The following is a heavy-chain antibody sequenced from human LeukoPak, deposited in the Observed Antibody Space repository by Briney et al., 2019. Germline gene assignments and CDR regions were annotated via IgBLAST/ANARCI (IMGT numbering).Heavy chain of an antibody. CDR2: IYYSGST. D-gene: IGHD6-6*01. J-gene: IGHJ4*02. CDR3: ARLALSSSVDY. CDR1: GGSISSSSYY. V-gene: IGHV4-39*01. Sequence: SETLSLTCTGSGGSISSSSYYWGWIRQPPGKGLEWIGSIYYSGSTYYNPSLKSRVTISVDTSKNQFSLKLSSVTAADTAVYYCARLALSSSVDYWGQGTLVTVSS.